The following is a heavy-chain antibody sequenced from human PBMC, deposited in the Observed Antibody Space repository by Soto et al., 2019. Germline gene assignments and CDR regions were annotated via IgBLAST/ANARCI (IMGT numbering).Heavy chain of an antibody. D-gene: IGHD3-10*01. Sequence: SETLSLTCIVSRGSISNYFWTWIRQPPGRGLEWIGYISYSGTTNYNASLKSRVTISVDTSANQFSLKLRSVTAADTAVYYCARVLRRVITMVRGANFDYWGQGTLVTVSS. CDR1: RGSISNYF. CDR2: ISYSGTT. V-gene: IGHV4-59*12. J-gene: IGHJ4*02. CDR3: ARVLRRVITMVRGANFDY.